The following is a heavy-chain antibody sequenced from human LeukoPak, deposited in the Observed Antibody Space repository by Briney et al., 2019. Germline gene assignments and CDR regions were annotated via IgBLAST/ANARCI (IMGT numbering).Heavy chain of an antibody. J-gene: IGHJ4*02. D-gene: IGHD1/OR15-1a*01. CDR2: ISYDGINQ. Sequence: GGSLRLSCATSGFTFSSYAMHWVRQAPGKGLEWVALISYDGINQYYADSVKGRFIISRDNSKNTLYLQLNSLRLEDTAVYYCTLTTFGVVYYFDYWGQGTLVTVPS. CDR3: TLTTFGVVYYFDY. V-gene: IGHV3-30*04. CDR1: GFTFSSYA.